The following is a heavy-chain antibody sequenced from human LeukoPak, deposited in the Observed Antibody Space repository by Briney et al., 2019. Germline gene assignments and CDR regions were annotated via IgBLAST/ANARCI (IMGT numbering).Heavy chain of an antibody. CDR2: INHSGST. D-gene: IGHD3-22*01. J-gene: IGHJ6*03. CDR1: GGSFSGYC. CDR3: ARRVVGGYYYYYYHMDV. Sequence: PSETLSLTCAVYGGSFSGYCWTWIRQSPGKGLEWIGEINHSGSTNYNPSLKSRVTISVDTSKNQFSLNLSSVTAADTAVYYCARRVVGGYYYYYYHMDVWGKGTTVTISS. V-gene: IGHV4-34*01.